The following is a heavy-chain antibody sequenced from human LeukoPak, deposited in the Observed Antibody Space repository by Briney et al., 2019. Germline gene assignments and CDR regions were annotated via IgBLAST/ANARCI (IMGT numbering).Heavy chain of an antibody. J-gene: IGHJ6*02. CDR3: ARDPGARYCSSTSCYEWSYYYGMDV. D-gene: IGHD2-2*01. V-gene: IGHV3-30*19. CDR2: ISYDGSNK. Sequence: PGRSLRHSCAASGFTFSSYGMHWVRQAPGKGLEWVAVISYDGSNKYYADSVKGRFTISRDNSKNTLYLQMNSLRAEDTAVYYCARDPGARYCSSTSCYEWSYYYGMDVWGQGTTVTVSS. CDR1: GFTFSSYG.